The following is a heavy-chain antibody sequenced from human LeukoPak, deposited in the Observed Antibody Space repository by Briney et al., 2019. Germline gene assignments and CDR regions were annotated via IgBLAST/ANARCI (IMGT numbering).Heavy chain of an antibody. J-gene: IGHJ4*02. V-gene: IGHV3-21*01. Sequence: GGSLRLSCAASGFTFSSYNVNWVRQAPGKGLEWVSSISSSRTYIYYADSVKGRFTISRDNAKNSLFLQMNSLRAEDTAVYYCALDYGDYYFDYWGQGTLVTVSS. CDR3: ALDYGDYYFDY. CDR1: GFTFSSYN. CDR2: ISSSRTYI. D-gene: IGHD4-17*01.